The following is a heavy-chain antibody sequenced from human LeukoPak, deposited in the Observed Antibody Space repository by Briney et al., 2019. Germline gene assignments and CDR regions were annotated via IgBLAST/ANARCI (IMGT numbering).Heavy chain of an antibody. CDR2: IGVAGDT. V-gene: IGHV3-13*01. J-gene: IGHJ2*01. D-gene: IGHD3-16*01. CDR1: GFSFSSYD. Sequence: GGSLRLSCAASGFSFSSYDMHWVRQATGKGLEWVSAIGVAGDTYYPGSVKGRFTISIENAKNSLYLQMNSLRAGDTAVYFCAGVGGAAWYFDLWGRGTLVTVSS. CDR3: AGVGGAAWYFDL.